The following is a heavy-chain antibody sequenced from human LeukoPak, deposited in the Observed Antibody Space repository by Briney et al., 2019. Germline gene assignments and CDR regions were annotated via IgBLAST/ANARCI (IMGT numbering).Heavy chain of an antibody. CDR2: INSDGSST. D-gene: IGHD1-26*01. V-gene: IGHV3-74*01. Sequence: GGSLRLSCAASGFTFSSYWMHWVRQAPGKGLVWVSRINSDGSSTNYADSVKGRFTISRDNAKNTQYLQMNSLRVEDTAVYYCARVRSGSSAGNYGMDVWGQGTTVTVSS. CDR1: GFTFSSYW. CDR3: ARVRSGSSAGNYGMDV. J-gene: IGHJ6*02.